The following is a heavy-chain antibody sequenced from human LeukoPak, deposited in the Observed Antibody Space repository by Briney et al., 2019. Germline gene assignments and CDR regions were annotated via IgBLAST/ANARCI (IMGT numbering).Heavy chain of an antibody. CDR2: IYSGGNT. D-gene: IGHD3-22*01. V-gene: IGHV3-53*01. Sequence: GGSLRLSCVTSGLNVKNNYMFWVRQSPVKGLEWVSIIYSGGNTFYADSVKGRFTISRDNSKNTLYLQMTSLKAEDTGVYYCARVRYDSSGYGAFDIWGQGTMVTVSS. CDR1: GLNVKNNY. CDR3: ARVRYDSSGYGAFDI. J-gene: IGHJ3*02.